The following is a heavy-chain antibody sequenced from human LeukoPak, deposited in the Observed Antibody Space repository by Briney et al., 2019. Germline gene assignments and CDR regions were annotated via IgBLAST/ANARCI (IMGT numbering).Heavy chain of an antibody. CDR1: VGSFSGYY. CDR3: ARYDSSGSYHYYYYGMDV. Sequence: PSETLSLTCAVYVGSFSGYYWSWIRQPPGKGLEWIGDINHSGSTNYNPSLKSRVTISVDTSKNQFSLKLSSVTAADTAVYYCARYDSSGSYHYYYYGMDVWGQGTTVTVSS. J-gene: IGHJ6*02. CDR2: INHSGST. D-gene: IGHD3-22*01. V-gene: IGHV4-34*01.